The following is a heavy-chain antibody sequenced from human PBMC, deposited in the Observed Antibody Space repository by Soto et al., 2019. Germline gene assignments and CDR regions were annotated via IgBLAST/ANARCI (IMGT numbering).Heavy chain of an antibody. D-gene: IGHD3-3*01. CDR1: GYKFSTYW. Sequence: GESLKISCQGFGYKFSTYWIAWVRQTPGKGLEWMGNIYPGDSEIRYGPSFEGQVTLSADQSINTAYLQWSSLKASDTAMYYCATFGVTTGIGMDVWGQGTTVTVSS. CDR2: IYPGDSEI. V-gene: IGHV5-51*01. CDR3: ATFGVTTGIGMDV. J-gene: IGHJ6*02.